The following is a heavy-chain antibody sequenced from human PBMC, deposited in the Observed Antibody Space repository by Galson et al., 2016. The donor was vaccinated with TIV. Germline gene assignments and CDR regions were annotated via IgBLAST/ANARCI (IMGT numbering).Heavy chain of an antibody. CDR3: ARGATSDWPFDY. J-gene: IGHJ4*02. D-gene: IGHD6-19*01. CDR2: INAGNGDT. V-gene: IGHV1-3*01. Sequence: SVKVSCKASGYTFTTYAIHWVRQAPGHGLEWMGWINAGNGDTKYSQKFQGRVTISRDTSASTAYMELSNLTSEDTAMYYCARGATSDWPFDYWGQATLVTVSS. CDR1: GYTFTTYA.